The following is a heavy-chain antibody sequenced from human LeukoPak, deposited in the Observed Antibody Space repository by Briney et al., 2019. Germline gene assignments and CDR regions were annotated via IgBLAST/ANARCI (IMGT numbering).Heavy chain of an antibody. CDR3: AKAAAAPGFDF. V-gene: IGHV3-23*01. D-gene: IGHD6-13*01. Sequence: ASVKVSCKASGGTFSSYALNWVRQAPGKGLEWVATVSGSGDRMYHADSVKGRFTISRDNSKNTIYLQMNSLRAEDTALYYCAKAAAAPGFDFWGQGTLVTVSS. CDR2: VSGSGDRM. J-gene: IGHJ4*02. CDR1: GGTFSSYA.